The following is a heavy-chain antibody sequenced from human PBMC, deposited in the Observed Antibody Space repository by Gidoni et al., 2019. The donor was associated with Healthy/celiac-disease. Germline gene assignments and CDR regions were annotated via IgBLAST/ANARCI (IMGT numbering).Heavy chain of an antibody. CDR1: GGSISSSSYY. CDR2: IYYSGST. Sequence: QLQLQESGPGLVKPSETPSLTCTVSGGSISSSSYYWGWIRQPPGKGLEWIGGIYYSGSTYYNPSLKSRVTISVDTSKNQFSLKLSSVTAADTAVYYCARLWFGELRRTNAFDIWGQGTMVTVLF. J-gene: IGHJ3*02. V-gene: IGHV4-39*01. D-gene: IGHD3-10*01. CDR3: ARLWFGELRRTNAFDI.